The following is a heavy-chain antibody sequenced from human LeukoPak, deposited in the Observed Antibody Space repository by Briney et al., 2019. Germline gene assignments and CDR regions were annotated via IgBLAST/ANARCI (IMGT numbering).Heavy chain of an antibody. CDR3: ARASGDSSNYDFPKPYSY. CDR2: IIPIFGTA. V-gene: IGHV1-69*01. J-gene: IGHJ4*02. Sequence: ASVKVSCKASGGTFSSYAISWVRQAPGQGLEWMGGIIPIFGTATYAQKFQGRVTITADESTSTAYMELSSLRSEDTAVYYCARASGDSSNYDFPKPYSYWGQGTLVTVSS. CDR1: GGTFSSYA. D-gene: IGHD3-22*01.